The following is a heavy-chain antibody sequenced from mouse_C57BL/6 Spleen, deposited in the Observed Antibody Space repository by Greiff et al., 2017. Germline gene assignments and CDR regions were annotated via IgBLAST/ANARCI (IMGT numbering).Heavy chain of an antibody. Sequence: DVKLVESEGGLVQPGSSMKLSCTASGFTFSDYYMAWVRQVPEKGLEWVANINYDGSSTYYLDSLKSRFIISRDNAKNILYLQMSSLKSEDTATYYCARDIYYGSSLYAMDYWGQGTSVTVSS. D-gene: IGHD1-1*01. CDR3: ARDIYYGSSLYAMDY. V-gene: IGHV5-16*01. CDR2: INYDGSST. CDR1: GFTFSDYY. J-gene: IGHJ4*01.